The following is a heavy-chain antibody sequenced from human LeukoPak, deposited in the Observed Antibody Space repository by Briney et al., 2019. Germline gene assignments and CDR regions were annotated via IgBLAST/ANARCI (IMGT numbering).Heavy chain of an antibody. CDR2: INPNNGDT. Sequence: ASVKVSCKASGYTLTVYYMHWVRQAPGQGLEWMGWINPNNGDTHYAQKFQGTVTMTRDTSISTAYMELSSLRSDDTAVYYCARGVAGVYFYYYMDVWGKGTTVTVSS. CDR3: ARGVAGVYFYYYMDV. V-gene: IGHV1-2*02. D-gene: IGHD1-14*01. CDR1: GYTLTVYY. J-gene: IGHJ6*03.